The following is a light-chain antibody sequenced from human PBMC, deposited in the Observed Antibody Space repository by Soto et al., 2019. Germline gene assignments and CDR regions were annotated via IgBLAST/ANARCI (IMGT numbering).Light chain of an antibody. CDR2: GAS. CDR1: QSVGSN. J-gene: IGKJ5*01. Sequence: EIVMTQFPATLSVSPAEKATLSCRASQSVGSNLAWYQQKPGQAPRLLIYGASTRATGIPARFSGSGSGTEFTLTITSLQSEDFAVYYCQQYNNWPPVTFGQGTRLEIK. CDR3: QQYNNWPPVT. V-gene: IGKV3-15*01.